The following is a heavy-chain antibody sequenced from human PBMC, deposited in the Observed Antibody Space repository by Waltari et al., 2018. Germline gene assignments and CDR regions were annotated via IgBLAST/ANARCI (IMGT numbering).Heavy chain of an antibody. CDR3: ARGGGDYRGPYDP. CDR2: IYHSGST. CDR1: GGSISSSNW. Sequence: QVQLQESGPGLVKPSGTLSLTCAVSGGSISSSNWMIWVRQPPGKGLEWIGEIYHSGSTNYNPSLKSLVTISVDKSKNQFSLKLSSVTAADTAVYYCARGGGDYRGPYDPWGQGTLVTVSS. J-gene: IGHJ5*02. V-gene: IGHV4-4*02. D-gene: IGHD4-17*01.